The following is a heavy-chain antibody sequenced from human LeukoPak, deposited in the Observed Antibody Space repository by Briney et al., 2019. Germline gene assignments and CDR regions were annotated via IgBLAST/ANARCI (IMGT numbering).Heavy chain of an antibody. CDR2: MNPNSGNT. CDR3: ARASDLGRAFDI. D-gene: IGHD3/OR15-3a*01. J-gene: IGHJ3*02. Sequence: ASVKVSCKASGYTFTSYDINWVRQATGQGLEWMGWMNPNSGNTGYAQKFQGRVTMTRNTSISTAYMELSSLRSEDTAVYYCARASDLGRAFDIWGQGTMVTVSS. CDR1: GYTFTSYD. V-gene: IGHV1-8*01.